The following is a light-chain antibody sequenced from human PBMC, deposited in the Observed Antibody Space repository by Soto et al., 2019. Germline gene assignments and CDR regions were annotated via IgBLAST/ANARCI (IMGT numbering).Light chain of an antibody. V-gene: IGLV1-40*01. CDR1: SSNIGAGYA. CDR3: ESYDSSLSGVV. Sequence: QAVLTQPPSVSGAPGQRVTISCTGSSSNIGAGYAVHWYQQLRGTAPKLLIYGNSNRPSGVPDRFSGSKSGTSASLAITGLQAEDEADYYCESYDSSLSGVVFGGGTKVTVL. J-gene: IGLJ2*01. CDR2: GNS.